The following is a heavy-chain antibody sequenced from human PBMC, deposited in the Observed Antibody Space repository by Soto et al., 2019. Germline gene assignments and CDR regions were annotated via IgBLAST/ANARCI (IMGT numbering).Heavy chain of an antibody. CDR1: GFIFTNYA. V-gene: IGHV3-23*01. J-gene: IGHJ3*01. CDR2: ISGRGSSV. CDR3: VRDGRGSFDL. D-gene: IGHD5-12*01. Sequence: GGSLRLSCAASGFIFTNYATNWVRQAPGKGLEWVSYISGRGSSVYYADSVQGRFTISRDNAKNTLYLQMNSLTADDTAIYYCVRDGRGSFDLWGRGTMVTVSS.